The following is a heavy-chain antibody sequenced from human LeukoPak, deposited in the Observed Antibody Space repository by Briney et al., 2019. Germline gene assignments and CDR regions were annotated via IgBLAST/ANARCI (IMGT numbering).Heavy chain of an antibody. CDR1: GESLTGFW. D-gene: IGHD5-12*01. Sequence: SETLSLTCAVYGESLTGFWWTWIRQPPGRGLEWIGEINDSGGSYYNPSLKNGVTISVDTSNNQFSLKLSSVTAADTAVYYCAMRRGRTSGYVRARRWFDPWGQGTPVTVSS. CDR3: AMRRGRTSGYVRARRWFDP. V-gene: IGHV4-34*01. CDR2: INDSGGS. J-gene: IGHJ5*02.